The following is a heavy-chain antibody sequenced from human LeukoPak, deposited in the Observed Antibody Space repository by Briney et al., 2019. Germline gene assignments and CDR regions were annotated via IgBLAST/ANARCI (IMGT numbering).Heavy chain of an antibody. CDR2: IIPILGIA. D-gene: IGHD3-22*01. CDR1: GYTFTSYG. J-gene: IGHJ4*02. Sequence: ASVKVSCKSSGYTFTSYGISWVRQAPGQGLEWMGRIIPILGIANYAQKFQGRVTITADKSTSTAYMELSSLRSEDTAVYYCARAVGYYHDYWGQGTLVTVSS. CDR3: ARAVGYYHDY. V-gene: IGHV1-69*04.